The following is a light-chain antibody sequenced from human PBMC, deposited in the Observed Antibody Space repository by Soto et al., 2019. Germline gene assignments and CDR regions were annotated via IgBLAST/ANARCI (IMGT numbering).Light chain of an antibody. V-gene: IGLV2-14*01. CDR3: SSYTSSSTYV. CDR2: DVS. Sequence: QSVLTQPASVSGSPGQSITISCTGTSSDVGGYDYVSWCQQHPGKAPKLMIYDVSYRPSGVSNRFSGSKSGNTASLTISGLQTEDEADYYCSSYTSSSTYVFGTGTKLTVL. J-gene: IGLJ1*01. CDR1: SSDVGGYDY.